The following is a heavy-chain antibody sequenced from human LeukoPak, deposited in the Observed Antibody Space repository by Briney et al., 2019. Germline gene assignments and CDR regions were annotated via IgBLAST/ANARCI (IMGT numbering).Heavy chain of an antibody. J-gene: IGHJ5*02. D-gene: IGHD5-12*01. CDR1: GYTFNSHL. V-gene: IGHV1-18*01. Sequence: GASVKVSCKASGYTFNSHLITWVRQAPGQGLEWMGWINSNSHNTNFAQKLQGRVTMTTDISTSTAYMELRSLRSDDTAVYYCARTYSGYGAKNWFDPWGQGTLVSVSS. CDR3: ARTYSGYGAKNWFDP. CDR2: INSNSHNT.